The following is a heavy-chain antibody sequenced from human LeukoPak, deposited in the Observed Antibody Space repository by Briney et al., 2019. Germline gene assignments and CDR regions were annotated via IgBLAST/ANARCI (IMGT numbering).Heavy chain of an antibody. CDR1: GFTFSSYG. V-gene: IGHV4-34*08. D-gene: IGHD4-17*01. J-gene: IGHJ4*02. CDR3: AGKGMTTVTDYDY. Sequence: GSLRLSCAASGFTFSSYGMSWIRQPPGKGLEWIGEINHSGSTNYNPSLKSRVTISVDTSKNQFSLKLSSVTAADTAVYYCAGKGMTTVTDYDYWGQGTLVTVSS. CDR2: INHSGST.